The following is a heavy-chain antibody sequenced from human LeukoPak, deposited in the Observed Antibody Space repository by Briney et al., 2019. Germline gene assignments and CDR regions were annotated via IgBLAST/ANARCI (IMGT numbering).Heavy chain of an antibody. J-gene: IGHJ4*02. CDR2: TNQDGSDK. CDR3: ARDHVVDGLVFDY. D-gene: IGHD2-15*01. V-gene: IGHV3-7*01. CDR1: GFTFRSHW. Sequence: GGPLRLSCAAAGFTFRSHWMSWLRQAPGKGLEWVANTNQDGSDKQYVDSVKGRFTISRDNAKNSLYLQMDSLRAEDTGLYYCARDHVVDGLVFDYWGQGALVTVSS.